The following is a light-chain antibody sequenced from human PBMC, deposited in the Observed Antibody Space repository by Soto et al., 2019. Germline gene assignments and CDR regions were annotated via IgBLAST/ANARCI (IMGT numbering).Light chain of an antibody. Sequence: DIQMTQSPSSLSASVGDRVTITCRASQRINTYLNWYQLRPGKAPNLLIYAASSLQSGVPSRFSCSGSGTDFTLTISSLQPEDFATYYCQQSYSSGYTFGQGTRLEIK. CDR1: QRINTY. J-gene: IGKJ2*01. CDR2: AAS. CDR3: QQSYSSGYT. V-gene: IGKV1-39*01.